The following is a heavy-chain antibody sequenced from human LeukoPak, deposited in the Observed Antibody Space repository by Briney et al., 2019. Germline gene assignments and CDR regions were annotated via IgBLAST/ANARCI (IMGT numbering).Heavy chain of an antibody. CDR1: GFSLSTSGMC. Sequence: SGPTLVNPTQTLTLTCTFSGFSLSTSGMCVSWIRQPTGKALEWLARIDWDDDKYYSTSLKTRPTISKDTSKNQVVLTMTNVDPVDTATYYCARSYCTNGVGNDYWGQGTLVTVSS. V-gene: IGHV2-70*11. D-gene: IGHD2-8*01. CDR2: IDWDDDK. CDR3: ARSYCTNGVGNDY. J-gene: IGHJ4*02.